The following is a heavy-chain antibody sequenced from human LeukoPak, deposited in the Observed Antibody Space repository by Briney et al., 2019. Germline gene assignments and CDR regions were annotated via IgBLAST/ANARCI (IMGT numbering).Heavy chain of an antibody. V-gene: IGHV1-2*04. CDR3: ATSSVLRYFDSTPYYFDY. CDR2: INPNSGGT. J-gene: IGHJ4*02. Sequence: ASVKVSCKASGYTFTGYYIHWVRQAPGQGLEWMGWINPNSGGTNYAQKFQGWVTMTRDTSISTAYMELSRLRSDDTAVYYCATSSVLRYFDSTPYYFDYWGQGTLVTVSS. D-gene: IGHD3-9*01. CDR1: GYTFTGYY.